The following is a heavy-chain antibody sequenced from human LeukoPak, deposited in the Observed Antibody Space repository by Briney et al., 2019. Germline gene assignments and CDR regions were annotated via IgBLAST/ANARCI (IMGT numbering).Heavy chain of an antibody. Sequence: SETLSLTCTVSGGSISSSSYYWGWIRQPPGKGLEWIGSIYYSGSTYYNPSLKSRVTISVDTSKNQFSLKLSSVTAADTAVYYCARAGASSWPPFGYWGQGTLVTVSS. CDR3: ARAGASSWPPFGY. J-gene: IGHJ4*02. CDR2: IYYSGST. V-gene: IGHV4-39*01. CDR1: GGSISSSSYY.